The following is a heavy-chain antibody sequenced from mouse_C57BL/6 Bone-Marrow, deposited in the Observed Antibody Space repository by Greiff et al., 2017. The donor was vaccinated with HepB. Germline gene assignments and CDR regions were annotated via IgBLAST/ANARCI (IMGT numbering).Heavy chain of an antibody. Sequence: EVQLQESGGGLVQPGESLKLSCESNEYEFPSHDMSWVRKTPEKRLELVAAINSDGGSTYYPDTMERRFIISRDNTKKTLYLQMSSLRSEDTALYYCARHSPYYYGSSYGYFDVWGTGTTVTVSS. CDR2: INSDGGST. CDR3: ARHSPYYYGSSYGYFDV. CDR1: EYEFPSHD. V-gene: IGHV5-2*01. J-gene: IGHJ1*03. D-gene: IGHD1-1*01.